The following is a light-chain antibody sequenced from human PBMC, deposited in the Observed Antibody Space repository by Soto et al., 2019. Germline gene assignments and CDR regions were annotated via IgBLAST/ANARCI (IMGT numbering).Light chain of an antibody. J-gene: IGKJ5*01. CDR1: QSVTSD. V-gene: IGKV3-11*01. CDR3: QQRSNWPT. CDR2: DAS. Sequence: ETVMTQSLVTLSVSPGERATLSFRASQSVTSDLAWYQQNSGQPPRLLIFDASNRATGIPARFSGSGSGTDFTLTISSLESEDFAIYYCQQRSNWPTFGQGTRLEIK.